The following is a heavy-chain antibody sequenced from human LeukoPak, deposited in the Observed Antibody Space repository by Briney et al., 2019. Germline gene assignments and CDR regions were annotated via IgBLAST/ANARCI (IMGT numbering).Heavy chain of an antibody. V-gene: IGHV4-61*02. CDR3: ANGATIFGVVIRVDS. D-gene: IGHD3-3*01. CDR2: IYTSGST. J-gene: IGHJ4*02. Sequence: SQTLSLTCTVSGGSISSGSYYWSWIRQPAGKGLEWIGRIYTSGSTNYNPSLKSRVTISVDMSKNQFSLKVRSVTAADTAVYYCANGATIFGVVIRVDSWGQGTLVTVSS. CDR1: GGSISSGSYY.